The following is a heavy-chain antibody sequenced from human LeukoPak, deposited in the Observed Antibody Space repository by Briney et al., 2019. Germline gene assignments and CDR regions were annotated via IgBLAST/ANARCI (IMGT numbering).Heavy chain of an antibody. CDR1: GFIVSNYA. CDR2: ISVSGYTT. D-gene: IGHD6-13*01. CDR3: AKEVRGYSSSWYFDY. Sequence: GGSLRLSCAASGFIVSNYAMSWVRQAPGKGLEWVSFISVSGYTTNSADSVKGRFTISRDTSKNTLYLQMNSLRTEDTAVYYCAKEVRGYSSSWYFDYWGQGTLVTVSS. J-gene: IGHJ4*02. V-gene: IGHV3-23*01.